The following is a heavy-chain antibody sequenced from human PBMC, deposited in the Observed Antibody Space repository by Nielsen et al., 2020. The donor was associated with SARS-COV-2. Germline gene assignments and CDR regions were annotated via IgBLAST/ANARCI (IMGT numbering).Heavy chain of an antibody. Sequence: GESLKISCAASGFTFSSYAMSWVRQTPGTGLEWVSTISARTGNIYYADSVKGRFTISRDNSKNTLYLQMNSLRAEDTALYYCAKADIALAPAAMFYWGQGTLVTVSS. CDR1: GFTFSSYA. J-gene: IGHJ4*02. CDR2: ISARTGNI. CDR3: AKADIALAPAAMFY. D-gene: IGHD2-2*01. V-gene: IGHV3-23*01.